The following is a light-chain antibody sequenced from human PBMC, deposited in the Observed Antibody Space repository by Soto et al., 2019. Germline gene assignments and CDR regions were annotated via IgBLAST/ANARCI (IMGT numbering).Light chain of an antibody. V-gene: IGKV3-20*01. CDR1: QSVSSW. J-gene: IGKJ5*01. Sequence: TQSPSTLSASVGDRVTITCRASQSVSSWLAWYQQKPGQAPRLLISGASSRATGIPDRFSGSGSGTDFTLTISRLEPEDFALYYCQHYVERSPITFGQGTRLEI. CDR3: QHYVERSPIT. CDR2: GAS.